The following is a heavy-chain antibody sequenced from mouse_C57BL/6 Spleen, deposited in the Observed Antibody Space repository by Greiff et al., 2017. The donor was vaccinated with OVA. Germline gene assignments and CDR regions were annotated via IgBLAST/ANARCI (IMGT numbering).Heavy chain of an antibody. CDR1: GYTFPGYW. J-gene: IGHJ4*01. CDR3: ARMDSSGAMDY. D-gene: IGHD3-2*02. Sequence: QVQLQQSGAELMKPGASVQLSCKATGYTFPGYWIEWVKQRPGHGLAWIGEILPGSGRTTYHEQFKGKATFTAETSSNTAYMQRSSLTTEDAAIYYCARMDSSGAMDYWGQGTSVTASS. V-gene: IGHV1-9*01. CDR2: ILPGSGRT.